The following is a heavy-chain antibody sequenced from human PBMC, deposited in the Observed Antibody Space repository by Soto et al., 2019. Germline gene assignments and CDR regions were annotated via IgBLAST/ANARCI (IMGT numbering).Heavy chain of an antibody. CDR1: YW. J-gene: IGHJ4*02. D-gene: IGHD1-1*01. CDR3: ASLSRLEPRSAFDC. CDR2: IYPGDSDT. Sequence: YWIGWVRQMPGKGLEWMGIIYPGDSDTKYSPSFQGQVTISADKSINTAYLQWSSLKASDTAIYYCASLSRLEPRSAFDCWGQGSLVTVSS. V-gene: IGHV5-51*01.